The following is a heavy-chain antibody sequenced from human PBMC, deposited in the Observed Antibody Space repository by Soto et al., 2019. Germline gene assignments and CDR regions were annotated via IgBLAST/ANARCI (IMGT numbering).Heavy chain of an antibody. D-gene: IGHD3-10*01. CDR3: ARDRRMVRGAYYYGMDV. CDR2: IYSGGST. V-gene: IGHV3-53*01. Sequence: GGSLRLSCAASGFTVSSNYMSWVRQAPGKGLEWVSVIYSGGSTYYADSVKGRFTISRDSSKNTLYLQMNSLRAEDTAVYYCARDRRMVRGAYYYGMDVWGQGTTVTVSS. CDR1: GFTVSSNY. J-gene: IGHJ6*02.